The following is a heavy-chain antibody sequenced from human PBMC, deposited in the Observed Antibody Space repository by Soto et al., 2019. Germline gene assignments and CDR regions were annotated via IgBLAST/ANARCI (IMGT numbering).Heavy chain of an antibody. D-gene: IGHD6-25*01. J-gene: IGHJ4*02. CDR3: ASEDAAFEY. CDR2: TYYRSKWYN. V-gene: IGHV6-1*01. Sequence: SLTCAVSGESVSSCSGSWNWIRQSPSRGLEWLGRTYYRSKWYNDYAVSVKSRITINPDTSKNQFSLQLNSVTPGDTAVYYCASEDAAFEYWGQGTPVTVSS. CDR1: GESVSSCSGS.